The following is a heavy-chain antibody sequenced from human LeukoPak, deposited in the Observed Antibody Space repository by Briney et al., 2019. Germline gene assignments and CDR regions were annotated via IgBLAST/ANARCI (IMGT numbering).Heavy chain of an antibody. J-gene: IGHJ5*02. CDR3: AKGAGPPWFDP. Sequence: PSETLSLTCTVSGVSISSGAYYWGWVRQPAGKGLEWVGRISTDGSTNNNPSLNSRVTMSVDASNNHFSLKLNSVTAADTAVYYCAKGAGPPWFDPWGQGTLVTVSS. CDR2: ISTDGST. V-gene: IGHV4-61*02. CDR1: GVSISSGAYY. D-gene: IGHD6-19*01.